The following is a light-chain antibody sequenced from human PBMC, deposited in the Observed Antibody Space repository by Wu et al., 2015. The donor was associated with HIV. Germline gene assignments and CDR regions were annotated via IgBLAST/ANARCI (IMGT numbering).Light chain of an antibody. CDR2: AAS. J-gene: IGKJ5*01. V-gene: IGKV3-11*01. CDR3: QQHSNWPLT. Sequence: EIVLTQSPVTLSLSPGERATLSCRASRSVNSLLAWYQQKPGQAPRLLIYAASQRATGIPARFSGRGSGTDFTLTVTSLEPEDFAVYYCQQHSNWPLTFGQGTRLEI. CDR1: RSVNSL.